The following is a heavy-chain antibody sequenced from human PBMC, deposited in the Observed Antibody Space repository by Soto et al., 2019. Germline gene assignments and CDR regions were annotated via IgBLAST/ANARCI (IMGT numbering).Heavy chain of an antibody. V-gene: IGHV4-61*01. D-gene: IGHD5-12*01. CDR3: VREAYIGYGHAIDH. CDR1: GGSRSSLSYY. Sequence: PSETLSLPCTVSGGSRSSLSYYWLWIRHPTGKGLDWIGYNYHSGTTNYNPSLKSRVTISVDTSKNQFSLRLTSVTAADTAIYYCVREAYIGYGHAIDHWGQGILVTVSS. CDR2: NYHSGTT. J-gene: IGHJ4*02.